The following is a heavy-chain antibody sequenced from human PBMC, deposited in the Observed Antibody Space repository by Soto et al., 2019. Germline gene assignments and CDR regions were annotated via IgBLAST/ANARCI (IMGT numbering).Heavy chain of an antibody. CDR2: ISWNSGSI. CDR3: AKDSGGILTGYFSLPDDAFDI. Sequence: GGSLRLSCAASGFTFDDYAMHWVRQAPGKGLEWVSGISWNSGSIGYADSVKGRFTISRDNAKNSLYLQMNSLRAEDTALYYCAKDSGGILTGYFSLPDDAFDIWGQGTMVTVSS. D-gene: IGHD3-9*01. V-gene: IGHV3-9*01. J-gene: IGHJ3*02. CDR1: GFTFDDYA.